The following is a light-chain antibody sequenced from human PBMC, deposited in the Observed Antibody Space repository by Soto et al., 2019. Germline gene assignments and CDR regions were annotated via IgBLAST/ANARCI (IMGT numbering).Light chain of an antibody. CDR2: AAS. CDR1: QSISSW. J-gene: IGKJ1*01. V-gene: IGKV1-5*01. CDR3: LQDHDDSWT. Sequence: DIQMTQSPSTLSASVGDRVTITXRASQSISSWLAWYQQKPGKAPTLLIYAASNLQSGVPSRFRGSRSGTEFTLTVSSLQPEDFATYYCLQDHDDSWTFGQGTKVDIK.